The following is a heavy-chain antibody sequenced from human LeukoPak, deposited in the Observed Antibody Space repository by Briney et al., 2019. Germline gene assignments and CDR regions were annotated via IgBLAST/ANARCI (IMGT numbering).Heavy chain of an antibody. CDR3: ARDYPRVVRGVTYNWFDP. J-gene: IGHJ5*02. V-gene: IGHV4-59*01. D-gene: IGHD3-10*01. CDR1: GGSISSYY. CDR2: IYYSGST. Sequence: SETLSLTCTVSGGSISSYYWSWIRQPPGKGLEWIGYIYYSGSTNYNPSLKSRVTISVDTSKNQFSLKLSSVTAADTAVYYCARDYPRVVRGVTYNWFDPWGQGTLVTVSS.